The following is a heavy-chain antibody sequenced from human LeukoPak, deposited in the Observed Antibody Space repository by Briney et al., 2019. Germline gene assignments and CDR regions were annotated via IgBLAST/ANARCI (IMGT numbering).Heavy chain of an antibody. CDR3: ARANRPRLRDAFDI. J-gene: IGHJ3*02. Sequence: SETLSLTCAVYGGSFIGYYWSWIRQPPGKGLEWIGEIDHSGSTNYNPSLKSRVTISVDTSKNQFSLKLSSVTAADTAVYYCARANRPRLRDAFDIWGQGTMVTVSS. CDR1: GGSFIGYY. V-gene: IGHV4-34*01. CDR2: IDHSGST. D-gene: IGHD6-6*01.